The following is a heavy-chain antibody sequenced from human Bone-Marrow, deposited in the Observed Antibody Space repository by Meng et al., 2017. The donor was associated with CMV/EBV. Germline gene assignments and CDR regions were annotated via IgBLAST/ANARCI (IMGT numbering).Heavy chain of an antibody. D-gene: IGHD3-3*01. V-gene: IGHV4-59*01. CDR2: IYYSGST. CDR1: GGSISSYY. Sequence: SETLSLTCTVSGGSISSYYWSWIRQPPGKGLEWIGYIYYSGSTNYNPSLKSRVTISVDTSNNQFSLKLSSVAAADTIVYYCAKSHYYDCRSDFYAWGQGTLVTVSS. J-gene: IGHJ5*02. CDR3: AKSHYYDCRSDFYA.